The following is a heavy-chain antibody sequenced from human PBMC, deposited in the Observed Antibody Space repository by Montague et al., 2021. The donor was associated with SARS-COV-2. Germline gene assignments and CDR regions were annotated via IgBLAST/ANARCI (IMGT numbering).Heavy chain of an antibody. V-gene: IGHV4-39*01. D-gene: IGHD2-15*01. CDR3: ARRFTSDCSGGSCYGGLTFDP. CDR1: GGSISSSSYY. J-gene: IGHJ5*02. Sequence: SETLSLTCTVSGGSISSSSYYWGWIRQPPGKGLEWIGSIYYSGSTYYNPSLKSRITISVDTSKNQFSLKLSSVTAADTAVYYCARRFTSDCSGGSCYGGLTFDPWGQETLVTVSS. CDR2: IYYSGST.